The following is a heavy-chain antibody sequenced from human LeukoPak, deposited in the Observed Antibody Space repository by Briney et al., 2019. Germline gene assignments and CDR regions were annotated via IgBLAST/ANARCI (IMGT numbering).Heavy chain of an antibody. Sequence: ASVKVSCKVSGSTLTEISIDWVRQAPGKGLECMGTFGPQVGETIHAQNLQGRLKMTADTSTDTAYMEVTSLQSEDTAVYYCATGAMVYGYWGQGTLVTVSS. J-gene: IGHJ4*02. V-gene: IGHV1-24*01. CDR3: ATGAMVYGY. CDR2: FGPQVGET. D-gene: IGHD2-8*01. CDR1: GSTLTEIS.